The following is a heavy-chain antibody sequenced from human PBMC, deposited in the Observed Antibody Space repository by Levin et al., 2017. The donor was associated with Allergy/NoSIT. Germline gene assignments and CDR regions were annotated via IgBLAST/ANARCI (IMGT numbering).Heavy chain of an antibody. J-gene: IGHJ4*02. D-gene: IGHD3-10*01. V-gene: IGHV3-74*03. CDR1: GFTFKTYY. CDR3: ARGFRDY. Sequence: GGSLRLSCAASGFTFKTYYMQWVRQAPGKGLVWVSRIDPDGTTTKYADSVKGRFTISRDNAKSTLYLEMNSLRAEDTAVYYCARGFRDYWGQGTLVSVSS. CDR2: IDPDGTTT.